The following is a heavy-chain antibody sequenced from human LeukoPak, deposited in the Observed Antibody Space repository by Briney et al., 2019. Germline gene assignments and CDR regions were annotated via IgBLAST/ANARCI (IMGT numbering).Heavy chain of an antibody. V-gene: IGHV4-38-2*02. D-gene: IGHD3-10*01. CDR1: GYSISTNYY. Sequence: PSETLSLTCSVSGYSISTNYYWGWIRQPPGKGLEWIGSIYHSGSAYYNPSLKSRVTISIDTSKNQMSLRVNSVTAADTAVYYCAKSNGYGLVDIWGQGTMVTVSS. CDR2: IYHSGSA. J-gene: IGHJ3*02. CDR3: AKSNGYGLVDI.